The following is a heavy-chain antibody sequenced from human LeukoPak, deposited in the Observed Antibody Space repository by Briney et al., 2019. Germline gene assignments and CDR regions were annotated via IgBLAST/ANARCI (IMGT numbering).Heavy chain of an antibody. CDR1: GFTFSSYG. J-gene: IGHJ4*02. D-gene: IGHD3-22*01. CDR2: IRYDGSNK. CDR3: AKDLRYYDSSGYSVVALDY. Sequence: GGSLRLSCAASGFTFSSYGMHWVRQPPRKGLGWVAFIRYDGSNKYYADSVKGRFTISRDNSKNTLYLQMNSLRAEDTAVYYCAKDLRYYDSSGYSVVALDYWGQGTLVTVSS. V-gene: IGHV3-30*02.